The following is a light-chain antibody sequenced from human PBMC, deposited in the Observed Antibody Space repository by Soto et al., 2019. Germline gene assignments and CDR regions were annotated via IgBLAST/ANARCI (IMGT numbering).Light chain of an antibody. J-gene: IGKJ4*01. CDR2: DAS. CDR3: NQYGSSPLT. CDR1: QSVSSNY. V-gene: IGKV3-20*01. Sequence: EIVLTQSPGTLSLSPGERATLSCRPSQSVSSNYLAWYQQKPGQAPRLLIYDASNRATGIPDRFSGSGSGTDFTLTISRLEPEDVAMYYCNQYGSSPLTFGGGTKVEIK.